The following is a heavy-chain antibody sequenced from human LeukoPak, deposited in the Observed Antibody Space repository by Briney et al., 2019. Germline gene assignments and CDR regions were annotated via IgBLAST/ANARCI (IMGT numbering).Heavy chain of an antibody. J-gene: IGHJ4*02. D-gene: IGHD3-22*01. Sequence: GGSLRLSCAASGFTFSSYDMHWVRQATGKGLEWVSAIGTAGDTYYPGSVKGRFTISRENAKNSLYLQMNSLRAGDTAVYYCARADGSGYFDYWGQGTLVTVSS. CDR2: IGTAGDT. CDR1: GFTFSSYD. CDR3: ARADGSGYFDY. V-gene: IGHV3-13*01.